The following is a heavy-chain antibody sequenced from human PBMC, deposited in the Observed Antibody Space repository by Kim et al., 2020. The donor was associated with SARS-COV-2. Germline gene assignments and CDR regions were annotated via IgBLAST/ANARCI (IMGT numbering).Heavy chain of an antibody. CDR2: ISHDGSNK. Sequence: GGSLRLSCAASEFTFHTFGMHWVRQAPGKGLEWVAVISHDGSNKYYADSVKGRFTISRDNYKNTLYLQMNSLRAEDTAVYYCAKDPGSGWYEGSYFDYWGQGTLVTVSS. D-gene: IGHD6-19*01. J-gene: IGHJ4*02. V-gene: IGHV3-30*18. CDR1: EFTFHTFG. CDR3: AKDPGSGWYEGSYFDY.